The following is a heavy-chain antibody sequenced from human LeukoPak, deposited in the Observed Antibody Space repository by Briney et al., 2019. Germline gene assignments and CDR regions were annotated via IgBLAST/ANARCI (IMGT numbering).Heavy chain of an antibody. D-gene: IGHD2-2*01. CDR1: GGSFSGYY. Sequence: PSETLSLTCAVYGGSFSGYYWSWLRQPPGKGLEWIGEINHSGSTNYNPSLKSRVTISVDTSKNQFSLKLSSVTAADTAVYYCARVTIYYGMDVWGQGTTVTVSS. J-gene: IGHJ6*02. CDR3: ARVTIYYGMDV. V-gene: IGHV4-34*01. CDR2: INHSGST.